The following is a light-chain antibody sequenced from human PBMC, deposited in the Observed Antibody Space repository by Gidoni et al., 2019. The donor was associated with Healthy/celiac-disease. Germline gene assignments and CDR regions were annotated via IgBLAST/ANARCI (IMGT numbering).Light chain of an antibody. V-gene: IGLV3-1*01. CDR1: KLGDNY. J-gene: IGLJ2*01. CDR2: QDS. CDR3: QAWDSSTAVV. Sequence: SYELPQPPSLFVSPGQTASTTCSGDKLGDNYACWYQQKPGKSPVLVIYQDSKRPSGITERFSGSNSGNTATLTISGTQAMDEADYYCQAWDSSTAVVFGGGTKLTVL.